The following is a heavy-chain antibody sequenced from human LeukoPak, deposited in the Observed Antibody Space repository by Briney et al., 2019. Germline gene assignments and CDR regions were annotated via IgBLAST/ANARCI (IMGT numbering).Heavy chain of an antibody. CDR2: INHSGST. D-gene: IGHD6-13*01. J-gene: IGHJ4*02. CDR3: ARDSAAATFDY. V-gene: IGHV4-34*01. Sequence: TSETLSLTCAVYGGSFSGYYWSWIRQPPGKGLEWIGEINHSGSTNYNPSLKSRVTISVDTSKNQFSLKLSSVTAADTAVYYCARDSAAATFDYWGQGTLVTVSS. CDR1: GGSFSGYY.